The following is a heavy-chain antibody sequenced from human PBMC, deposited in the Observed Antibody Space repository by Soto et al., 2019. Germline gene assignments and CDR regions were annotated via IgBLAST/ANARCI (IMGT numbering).Heavy chain of an antibody. CDR2: INPNSGGT. CDR1: GYTXSGYY. D-gene: IGHD1-26*01. CDR3: ARGKGATFYYYYGMDV. Sequence: SXKVSYKASGYTXSGYYMHLVRQAPGQGLEWMGWINPNSGGTNYAQKFQGMVTMTRDTSIRTAYMELSRLRSEETAVYYCARGKGATFYYYYGMDVWGQGTTVTVS. J-gene: IGHJ6*02. V-gene: IGHV1-2*02.